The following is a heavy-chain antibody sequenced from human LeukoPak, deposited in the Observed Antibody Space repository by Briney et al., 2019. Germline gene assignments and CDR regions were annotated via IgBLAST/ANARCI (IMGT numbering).Heavy chain of an antibody. Sequence: LSLTCTVSGGSITSYYWSWIRQPPGKGLERVAVISYDGSNKYYADSVKGRFTISRDNSKNTLYLQMNSLRAEDTAVYYCARDLGAWVVVAANVWGKGTTVTVSS. CDR2: ISYDGSNK. CDR1: GGSITSYY. CDR3: ARDLGAWVVVAANV. J-gene: IGHJ6*04. D-gene: IGHD2-15*01. V-gene: IGHV3-30*03.